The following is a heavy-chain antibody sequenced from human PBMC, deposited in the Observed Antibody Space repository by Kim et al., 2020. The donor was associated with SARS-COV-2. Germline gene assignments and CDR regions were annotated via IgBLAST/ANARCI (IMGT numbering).Heavy chain of an antibody. CDR1: GFTFSDYY. V-gene: IGHV3-11*04. D-gene: IGHD2-21*02. CDR2: ISSSGSTI. Sequence: GGSLRLSCAAPGFTFSDYYMSWIRQAPGKGLEWVSYISSSGSTIYYADSVMGRFTISRDNAKNSLYLHMNSLRAEDTAVYYCARDKGCSGGDCYGSSWFDPWGQGTRVTVSS. J-gene: IGHJ5*02. CDR3: ARDKGCSGGDCYGSSWFDP.